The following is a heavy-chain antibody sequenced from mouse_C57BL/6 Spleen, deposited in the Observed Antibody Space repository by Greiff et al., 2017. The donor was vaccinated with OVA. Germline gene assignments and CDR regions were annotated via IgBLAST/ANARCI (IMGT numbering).Heavy chain of an antibody. CDR2: ISYDGSN. V-gene: IGHV3-6*01. CDR1: GYSITSGYY. CDR3: ARWGGFDY. J-gene: IGHJ2*01. Sequence: EVQRVESGPGLVKPSQSLSLTCSVTGYSITSGYYWNWIRQFPGNKLEWMGYISYDGSNNYNPSLKNRISITRDTSKNQFFLKLNSVTTEDTATYYCARWGGFDYWGQGTTLTVSS.